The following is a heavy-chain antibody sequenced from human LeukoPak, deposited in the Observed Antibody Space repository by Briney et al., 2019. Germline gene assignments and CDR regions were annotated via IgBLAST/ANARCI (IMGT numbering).Heavy chain of an antibody. J-gene: IGHJ6*02. D-gene: IGHD3-3*01. Sequence: GGSLRLSCAASGFTFSSYAMHWVRQAPGKGLEWVAVISYDGSNKCYADSVKGRFTISRDNSKNTLYLQMNSLRAEDTAVYYCARDSLPARDYDFWSGYYIDYYGMDVWGQGTTVTVSS. CDR1: GFTFSSYA. V-gene: IGHV3-30-3*01. CDR2: ISYDGSNK. CDR3: ARDSLPARDYDFWSGYYIDYYGMDV.